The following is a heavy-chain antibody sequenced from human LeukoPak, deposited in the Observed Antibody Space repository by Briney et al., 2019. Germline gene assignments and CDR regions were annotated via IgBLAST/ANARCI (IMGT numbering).Heavy chain of an antibody. CDR3: ARDPYDFWSGYYPHTYYYYYMDV. J-gene: IGHJ6*03. D-gene: IGHD3-3*01. CDR2: ISAYNGNT. V-gene: IGHV1-18*01. CDR1: GYTFTSYG. Sequence: GASVKVSCKASGYTFTSYGISWVRQAPGQGLEWMGWISAYNGNTNYAQKLQGRVTMTTDTSTSTAYMELRSLRCDDTAVYYCARDPYDFWSGYYPHTYYYYYMDVWGKGTTVTVSS.